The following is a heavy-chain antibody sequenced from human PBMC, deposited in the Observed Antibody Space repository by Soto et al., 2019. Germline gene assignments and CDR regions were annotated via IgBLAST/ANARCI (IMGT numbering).Heavy chain of an antibody. J-gene: IGHJ6*02. CDR3: AYLPCSGGSCYWFSFSGMDV. CDR1: GFSLSTSGVG. V-gene: IGHV2-5*02. CDR2: IYWDDDK. D-gene: IGHD2-15*01. Sequence: ITLKESGPTLVKPTQTLTLTCTFSGFSLSTSGVGVAWIRQPPGKALEWLALIYWDDDKRYRPSLESRLTLTKDASKTLVVLTMTNMDSVDTATYYCAYLPCSGGSCYWFSFSGMDVWGQGTTVTVSS.